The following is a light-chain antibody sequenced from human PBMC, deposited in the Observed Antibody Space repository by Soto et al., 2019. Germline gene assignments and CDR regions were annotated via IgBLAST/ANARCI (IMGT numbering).Light chain of an antibody. CDR1: QSVSRNF. CDR2: GAS. CDR3: QQYGTSPWT. V-gene: IGKV3-20*01. J-gene: IGKJ1*01. Sequence: EIVLTQSPCTLSLSPGERATLSCRASQSVSRNFLAWYQQKPGQAPRLLIYGASSRATGIPDRFSGSGSGTDFTLTISRLEPEDFAVYYCQQYGTSPWTFGQGTKVDI.